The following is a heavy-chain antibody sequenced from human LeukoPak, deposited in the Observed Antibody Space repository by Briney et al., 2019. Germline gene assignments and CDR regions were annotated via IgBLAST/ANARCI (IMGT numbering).Heavy chain of an antibody. CDR2: INPSGGST. Sequence: ASVKVSCKASGYTFTSYYMHWVRQAPGQGLEWMGIINPSGGSTSYAQKFQGRVTMTRDTSTSTVYTELSSLRSEDTAVYYCARDRMITFGGVIVIPGDAFDIWGQGTMVTVSS. V-gene: IGHV1-46*01. D-gene: IGHD3-16*02. J-gene: IGHJ3*02. CDR1: GYTFTSYY. CDR3: ARDRMITFGGVIVIPGDAFDI.